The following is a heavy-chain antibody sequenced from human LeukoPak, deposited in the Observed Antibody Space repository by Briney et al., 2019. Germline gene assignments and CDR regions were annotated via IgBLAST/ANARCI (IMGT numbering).Heavy chain of an antibody. CDR3: AKDNIVEWVQLWLNWFDP. V-gene: IGHV1-2*02. D-gene: IGHD5-18*01. J-gene: IGHJ5*02. CDR2: INPNSGGT. CDR1: GYTFTRYY. Sequence: ASVKVSCKASGYTFTRYYMHWVRQAPGQGLEWMGWINPNSGGTNYAQKFQGRVTMTRDTSISTAYMELSRLRSDDTAVYYCAKDNIVEWVQLWLNWFDPWGQGTLVTVSS.